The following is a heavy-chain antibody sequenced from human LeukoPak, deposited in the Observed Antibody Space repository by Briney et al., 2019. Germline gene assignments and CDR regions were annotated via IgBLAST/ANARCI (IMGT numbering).Heavy chain of an antibody. CDR1: GGSFSSYY. V-gene: IGHV4-59*08. CDR3: ARHDEDDFWSGYTVNWFDP. Sequence: PSETLSLTSAVYGGSFSSYYWSWIRQPPGKGLEWIGYIYYSGSTNYNPSLKSRVTISVDTSKNQFSLKLSSVTAADTAVYYCARHDEDDFWSGYTVNWFDPWGQGTLVTVSS. D-gene: IGHD3-3*01. J-gene: IGHJ5*02. CDR2: IYYSGST.